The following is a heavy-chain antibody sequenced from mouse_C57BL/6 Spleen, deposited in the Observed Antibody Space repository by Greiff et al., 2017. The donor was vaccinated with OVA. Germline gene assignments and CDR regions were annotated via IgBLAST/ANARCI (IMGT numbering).Heavy chain of an antibody. J-gene: IGHJ1*03. Sequence: QVQLLQSGAELMKPGASVKLSCKASGYTFTGYWIEWVKQRPGHGLEWIGVILPGSGSTNYNEKFKGKATFTADTSSNTAYMQLTSLTTEDCAIYDGAGGTMGVTDRNFDVWGTGTTVTVSS. CDR3: AGGTMGVTDRNFDV. V-gene: IGHV1-9*01. CDR1: GYTFTGYW. D-gene: IGHD1-1*02. CDR2: ILPGSGST.